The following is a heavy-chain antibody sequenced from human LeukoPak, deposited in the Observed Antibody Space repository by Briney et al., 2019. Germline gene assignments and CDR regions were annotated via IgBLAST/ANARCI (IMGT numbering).Heavy chain of an antibody. CDR1: GFTFSSYG. CDR3: VPDCSGGSCLLFDY. J-gene: IGHJ4*02. Sequence: PGGSLRLSCAASGFTFSSYGMSWVRQAPGKGLEWVSAISGSGDSTYYADSVKGRFTISRDNSKNTLYLQMNSLRAEDTAVYYCVPDCSGGSCLLFDYWGQGTLVTVSS. D-gene: IGHD2-15*01. V-gene: IGHV3-23*01. CDR2: ISGSGDST.